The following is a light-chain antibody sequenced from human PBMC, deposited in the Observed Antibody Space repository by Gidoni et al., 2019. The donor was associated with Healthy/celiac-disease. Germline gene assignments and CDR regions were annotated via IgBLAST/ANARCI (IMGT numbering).Light chain of an antibody. CDR2: WES. CDR3: QQYYSTPT. CDR1: QSVLYSSNNKNY. V-gene: IGKV4-1*01. Sequence: DIVMTQYPDSLAVSLGERATINCKSSQSVLYSSNNKNYLTWYQQKQGQPPKLLMYWESTRESGVPDRFSVSGSGTDFTLTISSLQAEDVAVYYCQQYYSTPTFGQGTKVEIK. J-gene: IGKJ1*01.